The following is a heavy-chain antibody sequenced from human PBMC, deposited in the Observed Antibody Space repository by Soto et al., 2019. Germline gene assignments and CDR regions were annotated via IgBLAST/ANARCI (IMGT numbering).Heavy chain of an antibody. Sequence: GGSLRLSCAASGFTFSSYGMHWVRQAPGKGLEWVAVIWYDGSNKYYADSVKGRFTISRDNSKNTLYLQMNSLRAEDTAVYYCARDSIMITFGGVIADAFDIWGQGTMVTVSS. CDR1: GFTFSSYG. CDR3: ARDSIMITFGGVIADAFDI. D-gene: IGHD3-16*02. J-gene: IGHJ3*02. V-gene: IGHV3-33*01. CDR2: IWYDGSNK.